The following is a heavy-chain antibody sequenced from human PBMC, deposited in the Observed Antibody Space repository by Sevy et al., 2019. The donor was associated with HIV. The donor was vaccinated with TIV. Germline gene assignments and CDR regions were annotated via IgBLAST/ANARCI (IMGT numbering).Heavy chain of an antibody. Sequence: ASVKVSCKASGGTFNSYVVSWVRQAPGQGIEWMGEITPILGTTHYAQKFKGRVTITADESTNTVYMELRSLKSEDTAVYYCARWSISIDYWGQGTLVTVSS. CDR1: GGTFNSYV. D-gene: IGHD3-3*02. CDR3: ARWSISIDY. V-gene: IGHV1-69*13. CDR2: ITPILGTT. J-gene: IGHJ4*02.